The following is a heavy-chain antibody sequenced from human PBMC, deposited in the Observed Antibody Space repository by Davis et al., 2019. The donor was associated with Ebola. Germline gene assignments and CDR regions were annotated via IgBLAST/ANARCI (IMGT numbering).Heavy chain of an antibody. CDR3: ARDRWELHHLLRASDAFDI. J-gene: IGHJ3*02. CDR1: GYTFTSYA. V-gene: IGHV7-4-1*02. CDR2: IHTNTGNP. Sequence: ASVKVSCKASGYTFTSYAMNWVRQAPGQGLEWMGWIHTNTGNPTYAQCFTGRFVFSLDTSVSTAYLQISSLKAEDTAVYYCARDRWELHHLLRASDAFDIWGQGTMVTVSS. D-gene: IGHD1-26*01.